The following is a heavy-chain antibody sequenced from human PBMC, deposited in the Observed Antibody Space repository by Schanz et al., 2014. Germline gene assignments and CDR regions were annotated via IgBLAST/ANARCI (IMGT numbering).Heavy chain of an antibody. CDR1: GFTFGSYP. D-gene: IGHD2-15*01. CDR2: ISHDGNNK. J-gene: IGHJ4*02. Sequence: QVQLVESGGGVVQPGRSLRLSCVASGFTFGSYPIHWVRQAPGKGLEWVAVISHDGNNKYYGDSVKGRFTISRDNSKNTVYLLMNSLRVEDTAVYYCARVVAAAPQGCNYWGRGTLVTVSS. CDR3: ARVVAAAPQGCNY. V-gene: IGHV3-30*04.